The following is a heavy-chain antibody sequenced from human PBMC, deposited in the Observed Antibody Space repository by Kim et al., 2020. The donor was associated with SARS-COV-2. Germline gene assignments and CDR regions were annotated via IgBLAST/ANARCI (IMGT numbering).Heavy chain of an antibody. CDR3: ARGPNYSPFDY. V-gene: IGHV3-48*03. CDR2: I. D-gene: IGHD4-4*01. J-gene: IGHJ4*02. Sequence: IDYADYVGGRFTISRDNDKNSLYLQMNSLRAEDTAVYYCARGPNYSPFDYWGQGTLVTVSS.